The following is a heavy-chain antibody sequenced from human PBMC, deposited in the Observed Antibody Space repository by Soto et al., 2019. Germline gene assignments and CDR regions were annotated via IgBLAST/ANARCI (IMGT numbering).Heavy chain of an antibody. CDR1: GGSFSCYY. Sequence: SETLSLTCAVYGGSFSCYYWSWIRQPPGKGLEWIGEINHSGSTNYNPSLKSRVTISVDTSKNQFSLKLSSVTAADTAVYYCARGLGGAWGQGTLVTVSS. D-gene: IGHD3-16*01. CDR2: INHSGST. CDR3: ARGLGGA. V-gene: IGHV4-34*01. J-gene: IGHJ4*02.